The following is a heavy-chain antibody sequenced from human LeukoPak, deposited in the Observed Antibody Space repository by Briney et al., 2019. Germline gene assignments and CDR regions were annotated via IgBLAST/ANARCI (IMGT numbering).Heavy chain of an antibody. Sequence: GGSLRLSCAASGFTFDDYGMSWVRQAPGKGLEWVSGINWNGGSTGYADSVKGRFTISRDNAKHSLYLQMNSLRAEDTAVYYCARGWLYYFDFWGQGVLVTVSS. D-gene: IGHD3-10*01. CDR3: ARGWLYYFDF. CDR2: INWNGGST. CDR1: GFTFDDYG. V-gene: IGHV3-20*04. J-gene: IGHJ4*02.